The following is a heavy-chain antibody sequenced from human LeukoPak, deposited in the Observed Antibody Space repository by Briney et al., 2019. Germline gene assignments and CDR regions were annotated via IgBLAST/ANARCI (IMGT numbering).Heavy chain of an antibody. CDR1: GFSFSSCT. Sequence: GGSLRLSCAASGFSFSSCTMNWVRQAPGKGLEWVSSISSSSSYIYYADSLKGRFTISRDNAKNSLYLQMNSLRAEDTAVYYCARDLLGGGDDYWGQGTLVTVSS. V-gene: IGHV3-21*01. J-gene: IGHJ4*02. CDR2: ISSSSSYI. CDR3: ARDLLGGGDDY. D-gene: IGHD2-21*02.